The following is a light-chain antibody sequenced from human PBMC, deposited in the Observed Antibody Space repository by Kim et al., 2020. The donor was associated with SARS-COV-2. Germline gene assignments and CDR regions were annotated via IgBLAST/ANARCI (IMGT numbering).Light chain of an antibody. J-gene: IGLJ3*02. CDR2: YDS. CDR1: NIGSKS. V-gene: IGLV3-21*04. Sequence: SSELTQPSSVSVAPGKTARITCGGNNIGSKSVHWYQQKPGQAPVLVIYYDSDRPSGIPERFSGSNSGNTATLTISRVEAGDEADYYCQVWDSSSDHWVFGGGTQLTVL. CDR3: QVWDSSSDHWV.